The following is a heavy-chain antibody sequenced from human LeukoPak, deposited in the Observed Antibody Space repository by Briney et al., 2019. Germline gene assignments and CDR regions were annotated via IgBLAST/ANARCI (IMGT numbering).Heavy chain of an antibody. D-gene: IGHD3-22*01. J-gene: IGHJ4*02. CDR3: ARAIKYYYDSSGYYPDY. V-gene: IGHV3-23*01. Sequence: GGSLRLSCAASGLTVSSNCMSWVRQAPGKGLEWVSAISGSGGSTYYADSVKGRFTISRDNSKNTLYLQMNSLRAEDTAVYYCARAIKYYYDSSGYYPDYWGQGTLVTVSS. CDR2: ISGSGGST. CDR1: GLTVSSNC.